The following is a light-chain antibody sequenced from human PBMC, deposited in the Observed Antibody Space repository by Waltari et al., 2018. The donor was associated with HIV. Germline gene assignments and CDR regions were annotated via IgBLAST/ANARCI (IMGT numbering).Light chain of an antibody. CDR2: ASN. J-gene: IGLJ1*01. Sequence: QSGLTQPPSASGTPGQRVTISCSGSSSNIRRNAVHWYQHFPGAAPRLLIYASNQRSSWVPDRFSGSKSGTSASLAISGLQSEDEADYYCAAWDDSLNGRYVFGTGTKVTVL. CDR1: SSNIRRNA. V-gene: IGLV1-44*01. CDR3: AAWDDSLNGRYV.